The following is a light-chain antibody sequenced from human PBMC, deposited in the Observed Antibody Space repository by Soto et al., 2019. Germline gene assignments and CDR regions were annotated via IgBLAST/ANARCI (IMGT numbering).Light chain of an antibody. CDR3: NSQRSSGTRV. Sequence: QSVLTQPASVSGSPGQSITISCTGTSSDVGGYKHVSWYQHHPGKAPKLMIYEVSNRPSGVSNRFSGSKSGYTASLTISGLKAEDEADYYCNSQRSSGTRVFGTGTKLTVL. J-gene: IGLJ1*01. CDR1: SSDVGGYKH. V-gene: IGLV2-14*01. CDR2: EVS.